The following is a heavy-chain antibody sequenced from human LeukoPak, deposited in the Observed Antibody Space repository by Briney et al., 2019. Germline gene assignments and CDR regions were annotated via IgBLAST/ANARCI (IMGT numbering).Heavy chain of an antibody. CDR1: GFSFSGYG. CDR3: ARMIATTGTKWFDP. Sequence: PGGSLRLSCAASGFSFSGYGMNWVRQAPGKGLGWVSYISSSITTIYYADSVKGRFTISRDNAKNSLHLQMNSLRAEDTAVYYCARMIATTGTKWFDPWGQGTLVTVSS. D-gene: IGHD6-13*01. J-gene: IGHJ5*02. CDR2: ISSSITTI. V-gene: IGHV3-48*01.